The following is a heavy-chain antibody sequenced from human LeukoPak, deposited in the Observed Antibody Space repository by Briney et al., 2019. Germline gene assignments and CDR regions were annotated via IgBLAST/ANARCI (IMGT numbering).Heavy chain of an antibody. D-gene: IGHD2-15*01. CDR2: IKSKTDGGTT. CDR3: TLLGYCSGGTCSVPYY. CDR1: GFTFSSYE. V-gene: IGHV3-15*01. J-gene: IGHJ4*02. Sequence: GGSLRLSCAASGFTFSSYEMNWVRQAPGKGLEWVGRIKSKTDGGTTDYAAPVKGRFTISRDDSKNTLYLQMNSLKTEDTAVYYCTLLGYCSGGTCSVPYYWGQGILVTVSS.